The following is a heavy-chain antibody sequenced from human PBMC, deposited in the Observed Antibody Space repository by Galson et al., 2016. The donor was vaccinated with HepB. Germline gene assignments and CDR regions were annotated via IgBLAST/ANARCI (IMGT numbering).Heavy chain of an antibody. CDR3: ARVRIEVAENSYFFDS. CDR2: IYYSGGST. D-gene: IGHD6-19*01. J-gene: IGHJ4*02. Sequence: SETLSLTCTVSGVSLSSYYWSWIRQPPGKGLEWIGYIYYSGGSTNYNPSLKSRVTISVDTLKNQFSLKLSSVTAAYTAVYFCARVRIEVAENSYFFDSWGQGTLVTVSS. CDR1: GVSLSSYY. V-gene: IGHV4-59*01.